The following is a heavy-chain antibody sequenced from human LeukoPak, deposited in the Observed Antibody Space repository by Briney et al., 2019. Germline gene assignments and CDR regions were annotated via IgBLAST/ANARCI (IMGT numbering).Heavy chain of an antibody. J-gene: IGHJ4*02. Sequence: ASVKVSCKASGYTFTGYYIHWVRQAPGQGLEWMGWINPTSGGAKYAQKFQGRVTMTRDTSISTAYMELSRLRADDTAVFYCARGGSAWDNPFDYWGQGTLVTVSS. D-gene: IGHD6-19*01. CDR3: ARGGSAWDNPFDY. CDR2: INPTSGGA. V-gene: IGHV1-2*02. CDR1: GYTFTGYY.